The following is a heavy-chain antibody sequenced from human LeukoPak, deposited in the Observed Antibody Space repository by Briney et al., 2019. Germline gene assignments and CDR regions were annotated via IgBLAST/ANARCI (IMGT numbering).Heavy chain of an antibody. D-gene: IGHD3-16*01. Sequence: PGGSLRLPCAASGFTFSSYGMHWVRQAPGKGLEWVAFIRYDGSNKYYADSVKGRFTISRDNSKNTLYLQMNSLRAEDTAVYYCAKDQDTRFGGVMLMDYWGQGTLVTVSS. V-gene: IGHV3-30*02. CDR3: AKDQDTRFGGVMLMDY. J-gene: IGHJ4*02. CDR1: GFTFSSYG. CDR2: IRYDGSNK.